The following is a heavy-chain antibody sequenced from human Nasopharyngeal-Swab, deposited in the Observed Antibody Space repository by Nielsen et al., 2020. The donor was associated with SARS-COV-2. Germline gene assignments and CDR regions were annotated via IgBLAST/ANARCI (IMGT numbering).Heavy chain of an antibody. CDR3: AKLSGGYYDSSGLIY. CDR1: GFTFSSYW. D-gene: IGHD3-22*01. Sequence: GGSLRLSCAASGFTFSSYWMHWVRQAPGKGLVWVSRINSDGSSTSYADSVKGRFTISRDNAKNTLYLQMNSLRAEDTAVYYCAKLSGGYYDSSGLIYWGQGTLVTVSS. V-gene: IGHV3-74*01. CDR2: INSDGSST. J-gene: IGHJ4*02.